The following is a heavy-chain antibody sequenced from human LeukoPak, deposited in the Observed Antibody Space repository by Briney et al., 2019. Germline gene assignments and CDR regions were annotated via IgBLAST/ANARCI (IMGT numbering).Heavy chain of an antibody. CDR3: ARDRGYCSSTSCHTFDY. D-gene: IGHD2-2*02. Sequence: ASVKVSCKASGYTFTSYDINWVRQATGQGLEWMGWMNPNSGNTGYAQKFQGRVTITRNTSISTAYMELSSLRSEDTAVYYCARDRGYCSSTSCHTFDYWGQGTLVTVSS. CDR2: MNPNSGNT. CDR1: GYTFTSYD. V-gene: IGHV1-8*03. J-gene: IGHJ4*02.